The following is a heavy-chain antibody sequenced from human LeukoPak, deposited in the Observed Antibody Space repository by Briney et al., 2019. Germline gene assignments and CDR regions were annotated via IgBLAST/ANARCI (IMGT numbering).Heavy chain of an antibody. CDR3: AGSVAGPLNWFDP. D-gene: IGHD6-19*01. V-gene: IGHV3-23*01. J-gene: IGHJ5*02. CDR2: ISGSGGST. CDR1: GFTFSSYA. Sequence: GGSLRLSCAASGFTFSSYAMSWVRQAPGKGLEWVSAISGSGGSTYYADSVKGRFTISRDNSKNTLYLQMNSRRAEDTAVYYCAGSVAGPLNWFDPWGQGTLVTVSS.